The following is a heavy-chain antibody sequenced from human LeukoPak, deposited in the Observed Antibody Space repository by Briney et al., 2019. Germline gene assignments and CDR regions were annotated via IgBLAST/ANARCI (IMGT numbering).Heavy chain of an antibody. J-gene: IGHJ4*02. CDR2: ISSDGSGT. Sequence: PGGSLRLSCTASGFTFSSYWMHWVRQAPGKGPVWVSRISSDGSGTNYADSVRGRFTISRDNAKNTLYLQMNSLRAEDTAVYYCAPAHWSGYTNWGRGTLVTVSS. CDR1: GFTFSSYW. V-gene: IGHV3-74*01. D-gene: IGHD3-3*01. CDR3: APAHWSGYTN.